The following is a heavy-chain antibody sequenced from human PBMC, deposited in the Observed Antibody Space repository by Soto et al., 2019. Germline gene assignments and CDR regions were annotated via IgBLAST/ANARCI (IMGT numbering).Heavy chain of an antibody. D-gene: IGHD3-22*01. CDR3: ARLRSSGYYFDY. J-gene: IGHJ4*02. Sequence: QLQLQESGPGLVKPSETLSLTCTVSGGSISSSSYYWGWIRQPPGKGLEWIGSIYYSGSTYYNPSLKSRVTISVDTSKNQFSLKLSSVTAADPAVYYCARLRSSGYYFDYWGQGTLVTVSS. V-gene: IGHV4-39*01. CDR2: IYYSGST. CDR1: GGSISSSSYY.